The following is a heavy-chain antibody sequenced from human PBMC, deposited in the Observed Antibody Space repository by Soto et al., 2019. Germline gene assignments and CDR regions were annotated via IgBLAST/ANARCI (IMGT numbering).Heavy chain of an antibody. Sequence: GASVKVSCKASGGTFSSYAISWVRQAPGQGLEWMGGIIPIFGTANYAQKFQGRVTITADESTSTAYMELSSLRSDDTAVYYCARVVYTYGLPDFDYWGQGTLVTVSS. CDR1: GGTFSSYA. CDR2: IIPIFGTA. D-gene: IGHD5-18*01. V-gene: IGHV1-69*13. CDR3: ARVVYTYGLPDFDY. J-gene: IGHJ4*02.